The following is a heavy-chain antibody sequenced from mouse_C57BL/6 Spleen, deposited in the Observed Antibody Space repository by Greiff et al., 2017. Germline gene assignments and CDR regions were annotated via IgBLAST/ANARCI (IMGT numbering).Heavy chain of an antibody. J-gene: IGHJ3*01. D-gene: IGHD2-4*01. Sequence: EVQLQQSGGGLVQPGGSMKLSCVASGFTFSNYWMNWVRQSPEKGLEWVAQIRLKSDNYATHYAESVKGRFTISRDDSKSSVYLQMNNLRAEDTGIYYCTPFYYDYDGGFAYWGQGTLVTVSA. CDR3: TPFYYDYDGGFAY. CDR2: IRLKSDNYAT. CDR1: GFTFSNYW. V-gene: IGHV6-3*01.